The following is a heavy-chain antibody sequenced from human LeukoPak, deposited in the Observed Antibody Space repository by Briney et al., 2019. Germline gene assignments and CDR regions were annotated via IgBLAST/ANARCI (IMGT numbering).Heavy chain of an antibody. Sequence: GGSLRLSCAASGFTFNNYAIHWVRQAPGKGLEWVAVISYDGSYKDYADSVKGRFTISRDNSKNTLFLQMNSLVAEDTAVYYCARGYIDNLGYSPRSSFDSWGQGSLVTVSS. CDR3: ARGYIDNLGYSPRSSFDS. J-gene: IGHJ4*02. CDR2: ISYDGSYK. V-gene: IGHV3-30*04. CDR1: GFTFNNYA. D-gene: IGHD3-22*01.